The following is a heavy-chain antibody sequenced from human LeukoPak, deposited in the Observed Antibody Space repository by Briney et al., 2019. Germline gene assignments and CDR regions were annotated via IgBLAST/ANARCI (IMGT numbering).Heavy chain of an antibody. V-gene: IGHV1-46*03. CDR2: INPSGGST. D-gene: IGHD4-11*01. CDR3: AMSNYAVTPFDY. J-gene: IGHJ4*02. CDR1: GYTFTSYY. Sequence: ASVKVSCKASGYTFTSYYMHWVRQAPGQGLEWMGIINPSGGSTSYAQKFQGRVTMTRDTSTSTVYMELSSLRSEDTAVYYCAMSNYAVTPFDYWGQGTLATVSS.